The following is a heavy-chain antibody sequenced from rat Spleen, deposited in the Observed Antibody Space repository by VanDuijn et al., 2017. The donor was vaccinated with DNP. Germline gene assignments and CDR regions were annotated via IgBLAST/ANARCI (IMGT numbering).Heavy chain of an antibody. CDR2: ISYSGRT. CDR1: GYSITTNY. V-gene: IGHV3-1*01. Sequence: EVQLQESGPGLVKPSQSLSLTCSVTGYSITTNYWGWIRKFPGNKMEYIGHISYSGRTTYNPSLKSRISITRDTSKNQFFLQLNSITTEDTATYYCARWVYYFDYWGQGVMVTVSS. CDR3: ARWVYYFDY. J-gene: IGHJ2*01.